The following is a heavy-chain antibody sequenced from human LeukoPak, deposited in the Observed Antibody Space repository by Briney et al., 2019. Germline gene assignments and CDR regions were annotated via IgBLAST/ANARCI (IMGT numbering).Heavy chain of an antibody. J-gene: IGHJ4*02. Sequence: AGGSLRLSSAASGFTFSSYEMNWVRQAPGKGLEWVANIKEDGSEKYYVDSVKGRFTISRDNAKNSLYLQMNSLRAEDTAVYYCARDRWGYSYGGDWGQGTLVTVSS. V-gene: IGHV3-7*01. CDR3: ARDRWGYSYGGD. CDR1: GFTFSSYE. CDR2: IKEDGSEK. D-gene: IGHD5-18*01.